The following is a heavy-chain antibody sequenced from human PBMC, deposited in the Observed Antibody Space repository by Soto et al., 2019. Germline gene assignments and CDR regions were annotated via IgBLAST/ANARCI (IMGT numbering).Heavy chain of an antibody. CDR2: ISSSSSYI. D-gene: IGHD2-2*02. V-gene: IGHV3-21*01. Sequence: AGGSLRLSCAASGFTFSSYSMNWVRQAPGKGLEWVSSISSSSSYIYYADSVKGRFTISRDNAKNSLYLQMNSLRAEDTAVYYCARGPLAVVVPAAILGNYYYGMDVWGQGTTVTVSS. CDR3: ARGPLAVVVPAAILGNYYYGMDV. CDR1: GFTFSSYS. J-gene: IGHJ6*02.